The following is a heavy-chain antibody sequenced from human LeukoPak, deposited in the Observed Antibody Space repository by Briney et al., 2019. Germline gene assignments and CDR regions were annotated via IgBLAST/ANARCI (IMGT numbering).Heavy chain of an antibody. V-gene: IGHV4-34*01. D-gene: IGHD6-19*01. CDR2: INHSGST. CDR3: ARLTRAVASFDY. Sequence: SETLSLTCAVYGGSFSGYYWSWIRQPPGKGLEWIGEINHSGSTNYNPSLKSRVTISVDTSKNQFSLKLSSVTAADTAVYYGARLTRAVASFDYGGQGNLVTVTS. J-gene: IGHJ4*02. CDR1: GGSFSGYY.